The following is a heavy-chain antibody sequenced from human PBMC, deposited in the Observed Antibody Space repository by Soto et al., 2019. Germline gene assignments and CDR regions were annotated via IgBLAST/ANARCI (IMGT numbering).Heavy chain of an antibody. D-gene: IGHD4-17*01. Sequence: GGSLRLSCAASGFTFSSYGMHWVRQAPGKGLEWVAVISYDGSNKYYADSVKGRFTISRDNSKNTLYLQMNSLRAEDTAVYYCAKGYGGNAYFDYWGQGTLVTVSS. CDR2: ISYDGSNK. CDR3: AKGYGGNAYFDY. V-gene: IGHV3-30*18. CDR1: GFTFSSYG. J-gene: IGHJ4*02.